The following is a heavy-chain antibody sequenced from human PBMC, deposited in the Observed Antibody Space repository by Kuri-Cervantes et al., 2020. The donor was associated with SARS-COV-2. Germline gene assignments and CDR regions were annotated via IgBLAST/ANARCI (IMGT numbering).Heavy chain of an antibody. CDR2: INTSGTT. D-gene: IGHD5-24*01. CDR1: GDSVTSYH. Sequence: SETLSLTCTVSGDSVTSYHWSWIRQPAGKGLEWIGRINTSGTTNSNPSLGSRVTMSLDTSKNQFSLKLSSVTVADTAVYYCGKVSWLQLWHRYSDSWGQGTLVTVSS. V-gene: IGHV4-4*07. J-gene: IGHJ4*02. CDR3: GKVSWLQLWHRYSDS.